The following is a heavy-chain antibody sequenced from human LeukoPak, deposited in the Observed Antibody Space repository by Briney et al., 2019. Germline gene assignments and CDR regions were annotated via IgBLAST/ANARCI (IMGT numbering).Heavy chain of an antibody. V-gene: IGHV3-48*03. CDR3: ARGPPEYYDFWSGPKRGGRFGWFDP. J-gene: IGHJ5*02. CDR2: ISSSGSTI. Sequence: GGSLRLSCAASGFTFSSYEMNWVRQAPGKGLEWVSYISSSGSTIYYADSVKGRFTSSRDNAKNSLYLQMNSLRAEDTAVYYCARGPPEYYDFWSGPKRGGRFGWFDPWGQGTLVTVSS. CDR1: GFTFSSYE. D-gene: IGHD3-3*01.